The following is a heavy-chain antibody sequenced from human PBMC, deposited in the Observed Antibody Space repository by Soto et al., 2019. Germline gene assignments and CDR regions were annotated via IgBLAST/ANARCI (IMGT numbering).Heavy chain of an antibody. J-gene: IGHJ4*02. D-gene: IGHD2-15*01. V-gene: IGHV3-74*01. CDR3: VITSLVVAAATREDY. Sequence: EVQLVESGGGLVQPGASLRLSCAASGFTFSSYWMHWVRQAPGKGLVWVSRINSDGSSTSYAGSVKGRFTISRDNAKNTLYLQMNRLRAEDTAVYYCVITSLVVAAATREDYWGQGTLVTVSS. CDR2: INSDGSST. CDR1: GFTFSSYW.